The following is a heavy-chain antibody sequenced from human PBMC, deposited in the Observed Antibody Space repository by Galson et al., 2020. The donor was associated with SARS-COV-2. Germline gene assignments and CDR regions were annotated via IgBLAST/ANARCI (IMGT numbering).Heavy chain of an antibody. Sequence: ASVTVSCKASGYTFTSYGISWVRQAPGQGLEWMGWISAYNGNTNYAQKLQGRVTMTTDTSTSTAYMELRSLRSDDTAVYYCARGPSSSWPGGWFDPWGQGTLVTVSS. CDR1: GYTFTSYG. J-gene: IGHJ5*02. V-gene: IGHV1-18*01. D-gene: IGHD6-13*01. CDR2: ISAYNGNT. CDR3: ARGPSSSWPGGWFDP.